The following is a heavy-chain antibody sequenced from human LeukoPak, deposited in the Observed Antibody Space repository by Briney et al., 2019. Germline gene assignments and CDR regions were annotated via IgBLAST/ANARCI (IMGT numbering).Heavy chain of an antibody. CDR3: CVDTARKDAFDI. CDR2: IYSGGST. Sequence: PGGSLRLSCAASGFTVSSNYMSWVRQAPGKGLEWVSVIYSGGSTYYADPVKGRFTISRDNSKNTLYLQMNNLRAEDTAVYYCCVDTARKDAFDIWGQGTMVTVSS. J-gene: IGHJ3*02. CDR1: GFTVSSNY. D-gene: IGHD5-18*01. V-gene: IGHV3-53*01.